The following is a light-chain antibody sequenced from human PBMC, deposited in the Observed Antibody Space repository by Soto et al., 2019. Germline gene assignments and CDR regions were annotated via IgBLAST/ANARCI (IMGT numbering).Light chain of an antibody. V-gene: IGLV2-8*01. CDR1: SSDVGGYNY. CDR2: EVS. Sequence: QSALTQPPSASGSPGQSVTISCTGTSSDVGGYNYVSWYQQHPGKAPKLMIYEVSKRPSGVPDRFSVSKSGYTDSLTVSGLQAEYEADNYCSSYAGSNNLVFGGGTKLTVL. J-gene: IGLJ2*01. CDR3: SSYAGSNNLV.